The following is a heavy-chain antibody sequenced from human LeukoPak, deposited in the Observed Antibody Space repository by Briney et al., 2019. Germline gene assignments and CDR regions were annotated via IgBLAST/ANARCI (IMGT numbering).Heavy chain of an antibody. Sequence: PGGSLRLSCAASGFTFSSYSMKWVRQAPGKGLEWVSSISSSSSYIYYADSVKGRFTISRDNAKNSLYLQMNSLRAEDTAVYYCARDEGYSYGSGAFDIWGQGTMVTVSS. J-gene: IGHJ3*02. D-gene: IGHD5-18*01. CDR1: GFTFSSYS. CDR2: ISSSSSYI. CDR3: ARDEGYSYGSGAFDI. V-gene: IGHV3-21*01.